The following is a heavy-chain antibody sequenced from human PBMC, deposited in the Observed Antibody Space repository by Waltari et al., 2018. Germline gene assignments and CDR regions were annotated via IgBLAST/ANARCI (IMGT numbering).Heavy chain of an antibody. J-gene: IGHJ3*02. Sequence: EVQLVESGGGLVQPGGSLRLSCAASVFTFSSYWMSWVRQAPGKGLEWVANIKQDGSEKYYVDSEKGRFTISRDNAKNSLYLQMNSLRAEDTAVYYCARRRWDGGSSVRGNEAFDIWGQGTMVTVSS. CDR3: ARRRWDGGSSVRGNEAFDI. D-gene: IGHD2-15*01. V-gene: IGHV3-7*01. CDR1: VFTFSSYW. CDR2: IKQDGSEK.